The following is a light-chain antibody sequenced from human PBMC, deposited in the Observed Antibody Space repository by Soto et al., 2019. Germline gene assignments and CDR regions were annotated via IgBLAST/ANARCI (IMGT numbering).Light chain of an antibody. CDR2: GAS. CDR1: EGVGSS. Sequence: VMTQSPGSVSVSPGGRVYLSCRASEGVGSSLAWYQQKPGQAPRVLIYGASTTAPGIPARFSGSGSGTEFTLTISSLQSEDSAVYHCQQYHDWPRTFGQGTKVDIK. J-gene: IGKJ1*01. V-gene: IGKV3-15*01. CDR3: QQYHDWPRT.